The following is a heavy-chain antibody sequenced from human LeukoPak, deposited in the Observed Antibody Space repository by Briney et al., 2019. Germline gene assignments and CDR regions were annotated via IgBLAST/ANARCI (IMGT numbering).Heavy chain of an antibody. CDR2: INHSGST. CDR3: ARYRRGGWYDY. V-gene: IGHV4-34*01. Sequence: SETLSLTCAVYGRSFSGYYWSWIRQPPGKGLEWIGEINHSGSTNYNPSLKSRVTISVDTSKNQFSLKLSSVTAADTAVYYCARYRRGGWYDYWGQGTLVTVSS. CDR1: GRSFSGYY. J-gene: IGHJ4*02. D-gene: IGHD6-19*01.